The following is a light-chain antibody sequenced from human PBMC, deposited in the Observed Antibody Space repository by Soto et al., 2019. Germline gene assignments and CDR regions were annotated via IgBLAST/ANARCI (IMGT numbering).Light chain of an antibody. CDR3: QQYNTYLGT. CDR2: KAS. V-gene: IGKV1-5*03. J-gene: IGKJ1*01. Sequence: DIQMTQSPSTLSASVGDRVTITCRASQSISTWLAWYQQKPGKAPKLLIYKASSLEGGVPSRFSGSGSGTEFTLTISSLQPDDFATYYCQQYNTYLGTFGQGTKVDIK. CDR1: QSISTW.